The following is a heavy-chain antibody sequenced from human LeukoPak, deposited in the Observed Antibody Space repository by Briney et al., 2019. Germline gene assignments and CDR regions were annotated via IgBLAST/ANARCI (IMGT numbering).Heavy chain of an antibody. D-gene: IGHD2-21*02. CDR1: GGTFSSYA. CDR3: ARDRAVVVTAANDY. Sequence: SVKVSCKASGGTFSSYAISWMRQAPGQGLEWMGRIIPILGIANYAQKFQGRVTITADKSTSTAYMELSSLRSEDTAVYYCARDRAVVVTAANDYWGQGTLVTVSS. J-gene: IGHJ4*02. V-gene: IGHV1-69*04. CDR2: IIPILGIA.